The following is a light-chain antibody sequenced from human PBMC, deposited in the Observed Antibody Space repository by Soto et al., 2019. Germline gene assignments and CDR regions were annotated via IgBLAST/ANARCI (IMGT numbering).Light chain of an antibody. J-gene: IGLJ1*01. CDR2: GSS. CDR3: TSHAGTDNFPYV. CDR1: STNIGAGFD. V-gene: IGLV1-40*01. Sequence: QSVLTQPPSVSGAPGQRVTISCTGSSTNIGAGFDVHWYQQLPGTAPTLLIFGSSNRPSGVPDRFSGSKSGTSASLAITGLQAEDEADYYCTSHAGTDNFPYVFGTGTKLTVL.